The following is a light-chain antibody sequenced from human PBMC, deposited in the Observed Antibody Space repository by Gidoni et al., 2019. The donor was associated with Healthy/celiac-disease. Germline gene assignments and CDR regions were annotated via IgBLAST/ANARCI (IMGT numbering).Light chain of an antibody. CDR1: QSISNY. CDR2: AAS. Sequence: DIQMTQSPSYLSASVGDRVTITYRASQSISNYLTWYQQKPGKAPKLLIYAASSLQSGVPARFSGSGSGTDFTLTISSLQAEDFATYYCQQSYSTPRTFGQGTKVEIK. J-gene: IGKJ1*01. CDR3: QQSYSTPRT. V-gene: IGKV1-39*01.